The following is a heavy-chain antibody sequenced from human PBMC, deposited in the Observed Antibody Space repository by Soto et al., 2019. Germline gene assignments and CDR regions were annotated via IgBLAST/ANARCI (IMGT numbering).Heavy chain of an antibody. J-gene: IGHJ6*02. D-gene: IGHD6-13*01. CDR2: IKSKTDGGTT. CDR1: GFTFSNAW. V-gene: IGHV3-15*07. CDR3: TTPRGAAAGIVNSAGYYYYYGMDV. Sequence: GGSLRLSCAASGFTFSNAWMNWVRQAPGKGLEWVGRIKSKTDGGTTDYAAPVKGRFTISRDDSKNTLYLQMNSLKTEDTAVYYCTTPRGAAAGIVNSAGYYYYYGMDVWGQGTTVTVSS.